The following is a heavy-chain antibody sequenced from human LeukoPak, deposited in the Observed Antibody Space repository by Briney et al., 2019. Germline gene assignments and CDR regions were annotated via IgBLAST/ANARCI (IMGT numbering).Heavy chain of an antibody. J-gene: IGHJ4*02. V-gene: IGHV3-23*01. Sequence: GGPLRLSCAASGFTFSSYGISWVRQAPGKGLEWVSGVSGTGSNTYYLDSVKGRFTISRDNSKNTVYLQMNSLRAEDSALYYCAKWNGYADYWGRGTLVTVSS. D-gene: IGHD5-12*01. CDR1: GFTFSSYG. CDR2: VSGTGSNT. CDR3: AKWNGYADY.